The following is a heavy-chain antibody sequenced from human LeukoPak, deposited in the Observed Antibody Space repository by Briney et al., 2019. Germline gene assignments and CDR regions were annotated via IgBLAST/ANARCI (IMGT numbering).Heavy chain of an antibody. CDR2: ISAHDGTR. Sequence: SVKVSCKASGYTFTNYGITWVRQAPGQGLGWMGWISAHDGTRNYALKHEDRVTMTTDTSTSTAYMELRGLRSDDTAVCYCARRSTLYSSGRFYFDYWGQGTLVTVSS. CDR3: ARRSTLYSSGRFYFDY. J-gene: IGHJ4*02. D-gene: IGHD6-19*01. V-gene: IGHV1-18*01. CDR1: GYTFTNYG.